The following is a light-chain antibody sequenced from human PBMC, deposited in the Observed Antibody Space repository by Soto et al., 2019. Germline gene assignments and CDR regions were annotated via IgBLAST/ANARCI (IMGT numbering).Light chain of an antibody. J-gene: IGLJ3*02. V-gene: IGLV2-14*01. CDR1: SSDVGGYNY. CDR3: FSYTTSSTLV. CDR2: EVS. Sequence: QSALTQAASGSGSPGQSITISCTGTSSDVGGYNYVSWYQQHPAKAPKLMIYEVSNRPSGVSHRFSGSKSGNTASLTISGLQAEDEADYYCFSYTTSSTLVFGGGTKLTVL.